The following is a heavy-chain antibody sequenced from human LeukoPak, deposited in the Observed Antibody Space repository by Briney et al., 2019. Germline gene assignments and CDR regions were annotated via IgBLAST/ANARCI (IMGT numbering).Heavy chain of an antibody. D-gene: IGHD3-16*01. CDR1: GGTFSSYA. V-gene: IGHV1-69*13. CDR3: ARESRPWPFFRLGELSPFGAAFDI. Sequence: ASVKVSCKASGGTFSSYAISWVRQAPGQGLEWMGGIIPIFGTANYAQKFQGRVTITADESTSTAYMELSSLRSEDTAVYYCARESRPWPFFRLGELSPFGAAFDIWGQGTMVTVSS. J-gene: IGHJ3*02. CDR2: IIPIFGTA.